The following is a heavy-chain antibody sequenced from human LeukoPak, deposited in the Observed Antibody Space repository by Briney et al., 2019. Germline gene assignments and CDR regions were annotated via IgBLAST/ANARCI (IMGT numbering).Heavy chain of an antibody. CDR1: GFTVGSNY. D-gene: IGHD6-13*01. CDR2: VYSGGST. Sequence: GGSLRLSCAASGFTVGSNYMNWVRQAPGKGLEWVSVVYSGGSTCYADSVEGRFTISRDNSKNTLYLQMNSLRAEDTAVYYCARGYSSSWFDYWGQGTLVTVSS. J-gene: IGHJ4*02. CDR3: ARGYSSSWFDY. V-gene: IGHV3-53*05.